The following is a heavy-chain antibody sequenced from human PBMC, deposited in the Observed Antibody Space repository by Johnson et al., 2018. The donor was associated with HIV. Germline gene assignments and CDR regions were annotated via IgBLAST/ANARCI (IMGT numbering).Heavy chain of an antibody. Sequence: VQLVESGGGLVKPGGSLRLSCAASGFTFSNAWMSWVRQAPGKGLEWVGRIKSKTDGGTTDYAAPVKGRFTISRDDSKNTLYLQMNSLKTEDTAVYYCAKERRTGAFDIWGQGTMVTVSS. CDR3: AKERRTGAFDI. J-gene: IGHJ3*02. CDR1: GFTFSNAW. V-gene: IGHV3-15*01. CDR2: IKSKTDGGTT.